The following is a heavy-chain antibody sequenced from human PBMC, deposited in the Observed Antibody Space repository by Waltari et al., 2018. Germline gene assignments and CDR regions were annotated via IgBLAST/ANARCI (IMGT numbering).Heavy chain of an antibody. D-gene: IGHD1-26*01. Sequence: QVQLQQWGAGLLKPSETLSLTCAVYGGSFSGYSWSWIRQPPGKGLEWMGEINHSGSTNYNPSLKSRVTISVDTSKNQFSLKLSSVTAADTAVYYCARLRGIAPYYYYGMDVWGQGTTVTVSS. CDR3: ARLRGIAPYYYYGMDV. J-gene: IGHJ6*02. CDR2: INHSGST. V-gene: IGHV4-34*01. CDR1: GGSFSGYS.